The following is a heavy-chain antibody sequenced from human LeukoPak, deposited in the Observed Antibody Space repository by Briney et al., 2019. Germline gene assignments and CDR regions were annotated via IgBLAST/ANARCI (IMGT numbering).Heavy chain of an antibody. CDR2: ISGSGGST. D-gene: IGHD3-10*01. CDR1: GFTFSSYG. Sequence: PGGSLRLSCAASGFTFSSYGMSWVRQAPGKGLEWVSAISGSGGSTYYADSVKGRFTVSRDNAEKSLYLQMNSLRAEDTAVYYCATEGITTSYAFDIWGQGTLVTVSS. CDR3: ATEGITTSYAFDI. V-gene: IGHV3-23*01. J-gene: IGHJ3*02.